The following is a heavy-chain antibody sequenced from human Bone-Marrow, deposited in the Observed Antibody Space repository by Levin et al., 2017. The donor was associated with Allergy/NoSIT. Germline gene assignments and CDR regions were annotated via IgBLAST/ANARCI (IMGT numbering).Heavy chain of an antibody. CDR3: AKKQGPAGELSNLDY. Sequence: PGGSLRLSCAASGFTFSSYAMSWVRQAPGKGLEWVSGISGSGDYTYHADSVKGRFTISRDNSKKTLFLQMNSLRAEDTAIYYCAKKQGPAGELSNLDYWGQGTLVTVSS. CDR1: GFTFSSYA. V-gene: IGHV3-23*01. J-gene: IGHJ4*02. D-gene: IGHD3-10*01. CDR2: ISGSGDYT.